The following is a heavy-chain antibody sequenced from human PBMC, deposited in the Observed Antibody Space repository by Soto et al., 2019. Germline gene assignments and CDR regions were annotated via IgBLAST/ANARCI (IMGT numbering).Heavy chain of an antibody. CDR1: GFTFSSYA. J-gene: IGHJ4*02. CDR3: VKGTSNGYDFLDY. Sequence: DVQLLEAGGDLVQPGESLRLSCVASGFTFSSYAMNWVRQAPGMGLEWVATISGSGGSIYYADYVKGRVAISRDNSKNPLFLKMSSLRVEDTAIYSCVKGTSNGYDFLDYWGQGTLVTVSS. D-gene: IGHD3-22*01. CDR2: ISGSGGSI. V-gene: IGHV3-23*01.